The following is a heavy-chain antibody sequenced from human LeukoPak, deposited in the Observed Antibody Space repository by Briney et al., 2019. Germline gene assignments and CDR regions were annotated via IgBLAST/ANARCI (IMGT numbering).Heavy chain of an antibody. CDR3: ARFFRTVWELPYY. CDR2: IYPRGNT. D-gene: IGHD1-26*01. Sequence: SETLSLTCSVSGGSFSSYFWSWVRQPAGKGLEWIGRIYPRGNTNYNPSLKSRVTLSVDTSKTQFSLRLSSVTAADTAVYYCARFFRTVWELPYYWGPGTLVTVSS. V-gene: IGHV4-4*07. CDR1: GGSFSSYF. J-gene: IGHJ4*02.